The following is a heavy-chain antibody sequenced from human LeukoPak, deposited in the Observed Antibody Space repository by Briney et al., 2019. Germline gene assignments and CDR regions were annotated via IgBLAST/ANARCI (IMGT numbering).Heavy chain of an antibody. D-gene: IGHD3-10*01. J-gene: IGHJ4*02. V-gene: IGHV3-9*01. Sequence: PGGSLRLSCAASGFTFYDYAMHWVRQAPGKGLEWVSGISWNSGSIGYADSVKGRFTISRDNAKSSLYLQMNSLRTEDTALFYCAKGPAGYYDSGTYSYYDYWGQGTLVTVSS. CDR2: ISWNSGSI. CDR3: AKGPAGYYDSGTYSYYDY. CDR1: GFTFYDYA.